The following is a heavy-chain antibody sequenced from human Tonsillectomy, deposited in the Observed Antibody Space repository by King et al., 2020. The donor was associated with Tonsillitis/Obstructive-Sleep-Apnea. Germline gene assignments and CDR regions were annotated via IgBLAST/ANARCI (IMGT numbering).Heavy chain of an antibody. D-gene: IGHD2-21*02. J-gene: IGHJ4*02. V-gene: IGHV3-48*03. Sequence: VQLVESGGGLVQPGGSLRLSCAASGFTFSSDEMNWVRQAPGKGLEWVLYISSSGSIIYYADSVKGRFTISRDNAKNSLYLQMNSRRAEDTDAYYSARGTKASLFSQAYCGVDCFSIIDYWGQGTLVTVSS. CDR3: ARGTKASLFSQAYCGVDCFSIIDY. CDR1: GFTFSSDE. CDR2: ISSSGSII.